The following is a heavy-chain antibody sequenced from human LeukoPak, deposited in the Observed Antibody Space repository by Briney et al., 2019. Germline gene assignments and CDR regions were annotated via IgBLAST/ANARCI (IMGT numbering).Heavy chain of an antibody. Sequence: PGGSLRLSCAASGFTFSSYAMHWVRQAPGKGLEWVAVISYDGSNKYYADSVKGRFTISRDNSKNTLYLQMNSLRAEDTAVYYCAREVVDTAMVHFDYWGQGTLVTVSS. CDR1: GFTFSSYA. D-gene: IGHD5-18*01. V-gene: IGHV3-30-3*01. CDR2: ISYDGSNK. CDR3: AREVVDTAMVHFDY. J-gene: IGHJ4*02.